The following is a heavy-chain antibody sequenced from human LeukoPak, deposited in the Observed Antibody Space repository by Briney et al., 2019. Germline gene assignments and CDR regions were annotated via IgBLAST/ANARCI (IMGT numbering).Heavy chain of an antibody. D-gene: IGHD3-22*01. Sequence: VSVKVSCKASGYTFTSYAMNWVRQAPGQGLEWMGWINTNTGNPTYAQGFTGRFVFSLDTSVSTAYLQISSLKAEDTAVYYCARYTRKYYYDSSRFEWYFDLWGRGTLVTVSS. J-gene: IGHJ2*01. CDR3: ARYTRKYYYDSSRFEWYFDL. CDR1: GYTFTSYA. V-gene: IGHV7-4-1*02. CDR2: INTNTGNP.